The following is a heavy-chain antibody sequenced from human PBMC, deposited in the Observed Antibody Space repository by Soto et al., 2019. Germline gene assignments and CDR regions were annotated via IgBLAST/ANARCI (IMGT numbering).Heavy chain of an antibody. CDR3: ARPTQQYVLGYFDY. CDR1: VYSFTSYW. J-gene: IGHJ4*02. D-gene: IGHD6-6*01. Sequence: GESLKISCKGSVYSFTSYWIAWVRQMPGKGLEWMGIIYPGDSDTRYSPSFQGQVTISADKSISTAYLQWSSLKASDTAMYYCARPTQQYVLGYFDYWGQGTLVTVSS. V-gene: IGHV5-51*01. CDR2: IYPGDSDT.